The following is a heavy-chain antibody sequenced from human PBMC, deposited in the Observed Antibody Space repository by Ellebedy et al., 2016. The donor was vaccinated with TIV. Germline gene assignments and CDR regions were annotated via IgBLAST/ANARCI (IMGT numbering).Heavy chain of an antibody. D-gene: IGHD3-10*01. CDR3: ARGVLWFGELLSGWFDP. Sequence: SETLSLXXTVSGGSISSYYWSWIRQPAGKGLEWIGRIYTSGSTNYNPSLKSRVTMSVDTSKNQFSLKLSSVTAADTAVYYCARGVLWFGELLSGWFDPWGQGTLVTVSS. J-gene: IGHJ5*02. CDR2: IYTSGST. CDR1: GGSISSYY. V-gene: IGHV4-4*07.